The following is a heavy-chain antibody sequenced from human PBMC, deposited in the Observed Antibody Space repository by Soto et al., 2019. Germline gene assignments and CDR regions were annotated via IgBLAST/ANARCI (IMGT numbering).Heavy chain of an antibody. CDR1: GGSISSYY. D-gene: IGHD5-18*01. CDR2: IYYSGST. Sequence: PSETLSLTCTVSGGSISSYYWSWIRQPPGKGLEWIGYIYYSGSTNYNPSLKSRVTISVDTSKNQFSLKLSSVTAADTAVYYCARLDVDTAMVHDYWGQGTLVTVSS. CDR3: ARLDVDTAMVHDY. V-gene: IGHV4-59*13. J-gene: IGHJ4*02.